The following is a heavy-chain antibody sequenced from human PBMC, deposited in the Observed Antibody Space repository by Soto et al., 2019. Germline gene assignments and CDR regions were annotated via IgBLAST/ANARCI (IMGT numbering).Heavy chain of an antibody. CDR3: SVTNEYFQH. D-gene: IGHD4-17*01. CDR2: INSDGSST. Sequence: GGSLRLSCAASGFTFSSYWMHWVRQAPGKGLVWVSRINSDGSSTSYADSVKGRFTISRDNAKNTLYLQMNSLRAEDTAVYYNSVTNEYFQHWSQGTLVTVSS. CDR1: GFTFSSYW. J-gene: IGHJ1*01. V-gene: IGHV3-74*01.